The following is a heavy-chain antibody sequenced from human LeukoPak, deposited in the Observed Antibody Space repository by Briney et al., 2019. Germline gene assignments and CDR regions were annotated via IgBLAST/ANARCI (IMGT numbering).Heavy chain of an antibody. CDR2: IIPIFGTA. V-gene: IGHV1-69*05. D-gene: IGHD5-12*01. CDR3: ARSSGYDQKAPDY. J-gene: IGHJ4*02. CDR1: GGTFSSYA. Sequence: ASVKVSCKASGGTFSSYAISWVRQAPGQGLEWMGGIIPIFGTANYAQKFQGRVTITKDESTSTAYMELSSLRSEDTAVYYCARSSGYDQKAPDYWGQGTLVTVSS.